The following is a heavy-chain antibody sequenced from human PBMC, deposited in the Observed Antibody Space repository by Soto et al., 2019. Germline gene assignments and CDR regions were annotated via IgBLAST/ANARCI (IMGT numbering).Heavy chain of an antibody. CDR2: INSDGSST. D-gene: IGHD3-3*01. J-gene: IGHJ5*02. V-gene: IGHV3-74*01. CDR1: GFTFSSYW. Sequence: GGSLRLSCAASGFTFSSYWMHWVRQAPGKGLVWVSRINSDGSSTSYADSVKGRFTISRDNAKNTLYLQMNSLRAEDTAVYYCARAPAAIFGVVINWFDHWGQGTLVTVSS. CDR3: ARAPAAIFGVVINWFDH.